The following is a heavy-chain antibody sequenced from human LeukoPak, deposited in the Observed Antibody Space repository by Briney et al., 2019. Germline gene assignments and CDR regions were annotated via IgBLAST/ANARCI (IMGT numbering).Heavy chain of an antibody. J-gene: IGHJ5*02. CDR3: ARDQLGGYCSSTRCYTSFNS. D-gene: IGHD2-2*02. Sequence: PGGSLRLSCAGSGFTVSSNYMSWVRQAPGQGLEWVSIISSGGRTYYADSVKGRFTISRDNSKDTLYLQMNSLRAEDTAVYYCARDQLGGYCSSTRCYTSFNSWGQGTLVTVSS. CDR1: GFTVSSNY. CDR2: ISSGGRT. V-gene: IGHV3-53*01.